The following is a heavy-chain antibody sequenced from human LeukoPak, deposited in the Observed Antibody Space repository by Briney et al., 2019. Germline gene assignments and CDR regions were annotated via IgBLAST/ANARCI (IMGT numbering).Heavy chain of an antibody. CDR2: ISSSSSYI. CDR3: ARAKRIAAAADYYYGMDV. V-gene: IGHV3-21*01. D-gene: IGHD6-13*01. J-gene: IGHJ6*02. Sequence: GGSLRLSCAASGFTFSSYSMNWVRQAPGKGLEWVSSISSSSSYIYYADSVKGRFTISRDNSKNTLYLQMNSLRAEDTAVYYCARAKRIAAAADYYYGMDVWGQGTTVTVSS. CDR1: GFTFSSYS.